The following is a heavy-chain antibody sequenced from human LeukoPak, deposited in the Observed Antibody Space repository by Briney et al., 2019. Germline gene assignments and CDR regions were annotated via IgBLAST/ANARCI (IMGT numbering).Heavy chain of an antibody. V-gene: IGHV3-33*05. CDR3: ARDRNRSYFDY. CDR2: ISYDGSKE. J-gene: IGHJ4*02. Sequence: PGRSLRLSCAASGFTFTNVGMHWVRQAPGRRLEWVAIISYDGSKEYYADSVKGRFTISRDNSRNTLNLQMNSLRADDTAVYYCARDRNRSYFDYWGQGTLVTVSS. CDR1: GFTFTNVG.